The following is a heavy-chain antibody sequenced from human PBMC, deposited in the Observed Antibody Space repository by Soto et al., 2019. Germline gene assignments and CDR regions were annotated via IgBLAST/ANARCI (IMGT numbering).Heavy chain of an antibody. CDR2: IIPIFGTA. J-gene: IGHJ5*02. D-gene: IGHD2-15*01. V-gene: IGHV1-69*13. CDR1: GGTFSSYA. Sequence: SVKVSCKAAGGTFSSYAISWVRQAPGQGLEWMGGIIPIFGTANYAQKFQGRVTITADESTSTAYMELSSLRSEDTAVYYCARASGGSHRLLLPFTWFDPWGQGTLVTVSS. CDR3: ARASGGSHRLLLPFTWFDP.